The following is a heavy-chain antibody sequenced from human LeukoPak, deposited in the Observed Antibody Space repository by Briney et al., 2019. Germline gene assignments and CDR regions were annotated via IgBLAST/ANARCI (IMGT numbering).Heavy chain of an antibody. D-gene: IGHD6-13*01. V-gene: IGHV4-38-2*02. J-gene: IGHJ4*02. CDR3: ARQFGIAAAAHFDY. Sequence: SETLSLTCTVSGYSISSGYYWGWIRQPPGKGLEWIGSIYHSGSTYYNPSLKSRVTISLDTSKNRFSLKLSSVTAADTAVYYCARQFGIAAAAHFDYWGQGTLVTVSS. CDR2: IYHSGST. CDR1: GYSISSGYY.